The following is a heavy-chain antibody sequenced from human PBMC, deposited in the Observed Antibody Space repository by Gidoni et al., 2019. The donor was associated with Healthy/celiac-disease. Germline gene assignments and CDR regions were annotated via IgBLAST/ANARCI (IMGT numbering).Heavy chain of an antibody. CDR2: MRRKAYGGTT. CDR3: TRNTPNYDILTGYYPNDAFDI. Sequence: EVQLVESGGGLVQPGRSLRLSCTASGFPFCDYALSWFRQAPGQGLAWVGFMRRKAYGGTTEYAASVKGRFTISRDDSKSIAYLQMNSLKTEDTAVYYCTRNTPNYDILTGYYPNDAFDIWGQGTMVTVSS. V-gene: IGHV3-49*03. J-gene: IGHJ3*02. CDR1: GFPFCDYA. D-gene: IGHD3-9*01.